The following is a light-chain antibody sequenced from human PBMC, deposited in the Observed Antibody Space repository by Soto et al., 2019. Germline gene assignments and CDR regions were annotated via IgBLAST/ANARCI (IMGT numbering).Light chain of an antibody. CDR3: QSYDSSSVV. Sequence: NFMLTQPHSVSESPGKTVTISCTRSSGSIASNYVQWYQQRPGSAPTTVIYEDNQRPSGVPDRFSGSIDSSSISASLTISGLKTEDEADYYCQSYDSSSVVFGGGTKLTVL. J-gene: IGLJ2*01. CDR1: SGSIASNY. V-gene: IGLV6-57*04. CDR2: EDN.